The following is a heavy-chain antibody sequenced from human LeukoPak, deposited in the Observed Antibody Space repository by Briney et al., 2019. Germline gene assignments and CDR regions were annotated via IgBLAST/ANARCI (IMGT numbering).Heavy chain of an antibody. CDR1: GFTFSDNW. CDR3: ARGMSLAD. CDR2: IKQDGSAS. J-gene: IGHJ6*02. Sequence: GGSLRLSCAASGFTFSDNWMSWVRQAPRQGLEWVANIKQDGSASFYADSVKGRLTISRDNAKNSLHLQMSSLRVEDTASYYCARGMSLADWGQGTTVTVSS. V-gene: IGHV3-7*01.